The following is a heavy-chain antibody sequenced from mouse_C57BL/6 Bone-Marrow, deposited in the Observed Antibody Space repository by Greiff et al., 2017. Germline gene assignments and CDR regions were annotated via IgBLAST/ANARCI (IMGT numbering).Heavy chain of an antibody. Sequence: EVMLVESGGGLVQPKGSLKLSCAASGFSFNTYAMNWVRQAPGKGLEWVARLRSKSNNYATYYADSVKDRFTISRDDSESMLYLQMNNLKTEDTAMYYCVRQGGLYCGWFAYWGQGTLVTVSA. CDR1: GFSFNTYA. CDR3: VRQGGLYCGWFAY. V-gene: IGHV10-1*01. CDR2: LRSKSNNYAT. J-gene: IGHJ3*01. D-gene: IGHD1-1*01.